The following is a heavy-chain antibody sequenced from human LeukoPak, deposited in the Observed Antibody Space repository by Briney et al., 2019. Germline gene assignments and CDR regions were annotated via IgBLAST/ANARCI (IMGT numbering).Heavy chain of an antibody. V-gene: IGHV2-5*01. CDR2: IYWNDDK. Sequence: SGPTLVNPTQTLTLTCTFSGFSLSTSGVGVGWIRQPPGKALEWLALIYWNDDKRYSPSLKSRLTITKDTSKNQVVLTMTNMDPVDAAIYYCAHSRILAAAIDYWGQGTLVTVSS. CDR3: AHSRILAAAIDY. D-gene: IGHD6-13*01. J-gene: IGHJ4*02. CDR1: GFSLSTSGVG.